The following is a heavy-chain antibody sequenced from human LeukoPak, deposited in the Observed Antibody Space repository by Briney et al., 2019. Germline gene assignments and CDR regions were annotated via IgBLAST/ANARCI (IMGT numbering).Heavy chain of an antibody. D-gene: IGHD1-26*01. J-gene: IGHJ3*02. CDR3: AKDKSGGWELLRDHDAFDI. V-gene: IGHV3-23*01. Sequence: GGSLRLSCAASGFTFSNCAMSWVRQAPGKGLEWVSSISGSGASTYYADSVKGRFTISRDNSKNTLYLQMNSLRAEDTALYYCAKDKSGGWELLRDHDAFDIWGQGTMVTVSS. CDR1: GFTFSNCA. CDR2: ISGSGAST.